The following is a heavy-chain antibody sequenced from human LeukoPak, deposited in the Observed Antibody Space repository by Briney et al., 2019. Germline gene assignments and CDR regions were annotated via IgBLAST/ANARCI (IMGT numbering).Heavy chain of an antibody. Sequence: GRSLRLSCAASGFTFSSYGMHWVRQAPGKGLEWVAVISYDGSNKYYADSVKGRFTISRDNSKNTLYLQMNSLRAEDTAVYYCAKKCCGGDCYLDGFDYWGQGTLVTVSS. CDR2: ISYDGSNK. J-gene: IGHJ4*02. V-gene: IGHV3-30*18. CDR3: AKKCCGGDCYLDGFDY. CDR1: GFTFSSYG. D-gene: IGHD2-21*02.